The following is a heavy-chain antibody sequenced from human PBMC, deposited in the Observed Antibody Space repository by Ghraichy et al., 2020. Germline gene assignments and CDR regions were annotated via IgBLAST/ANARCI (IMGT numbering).Heavy chain of an antibody. D-gene: IGHD6-19*01. CDR3: ASRRVVAGRYHAFDI. J-gene: IGHJ3*02. Sequence: GESLNISCAASGFTFSNFWMDWVRQAPGRGLEWVANIKEDGSDKYYVDSVRGRFTISRDNAKNSLYLQTNSLRAEDTAVYYCASRRVVAGRYHAFDIWGQGTMVTVSS. CDR1: GFTFSNFW. V-gene: IGHV3-7*03. CDR2: IKEDGSDK.